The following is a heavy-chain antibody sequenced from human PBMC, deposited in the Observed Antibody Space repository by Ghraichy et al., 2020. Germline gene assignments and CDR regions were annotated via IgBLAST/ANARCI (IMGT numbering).Heavy chain of an antibody. Sequence: GGSLRLSCSASGFTFSSYAMHWVRQAPGKGLEYVSAISSNGGSTYYADSVKGRFTISRDNSKNTLYLQMSSLRAEDTAVYYCVKNTMVRGVSSDYWGQGTLVTVSS. CDR3: VKNTMVRGVSSDY. V-gene: IGHV3-64D*06. J-gene: IGHJ4*02. D-gene: IGHD3-10*01. CDR2: ISSNGGST. CDR1: GFTFSSYA.